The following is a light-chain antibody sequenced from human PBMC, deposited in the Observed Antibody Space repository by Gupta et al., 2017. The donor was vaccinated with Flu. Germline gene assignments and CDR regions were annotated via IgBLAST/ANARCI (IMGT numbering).Light chain of an antibody. Sequence: DLQMTPPPSTLSAAVEDRVTITCRASQSTSTWLDWYQQKTGKDPKLLIYNASSLERGVPSRCSGSGCGRAYSLIISSLQPDDYAVYHYYQQNQQAPYAFGQGTKLEIK. CDR1: QSTSTW. V-gene: IGKV1-5*03. CDR3: YQQNQQAPYA. J-gene: IGKJ2*01. CDR2: NAS.